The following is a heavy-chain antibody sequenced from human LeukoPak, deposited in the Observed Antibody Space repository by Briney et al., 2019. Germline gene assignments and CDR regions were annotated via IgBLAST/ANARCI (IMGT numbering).Heavy chain of an antibody. CDR2: ISSSGGGT. D-gene: IGHD3/OR15-3a*01. V-gene: IGHV3-23*01. J-gene: IGHJ4*02. CDR1: GFTFSSYA. CDR3: AKGEGRSFNFWTCYD. Sequence: PGGSLRLSCAASGFTFSSYAMNWVRQAPGKGLEWVSGISSSGGGTYYADSVKGRFTISRDNSKNTLYLQMNSLRAEDTAVYYCAKGEGRSFNFWTCYDWGQGTLVTVSS.